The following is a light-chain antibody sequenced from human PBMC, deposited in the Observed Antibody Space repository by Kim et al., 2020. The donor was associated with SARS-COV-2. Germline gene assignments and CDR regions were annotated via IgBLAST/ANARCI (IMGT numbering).Light chain of an antibody. V-gene: IGLV1-44*01. CDR1: PANIGGNG. CDR3: AAWDDSLNGVV. Sequence: GQSVTVACPGSPANIGGNGVPWYLQLPGTAPKLLIYDNNRRPSGVPARFSGSKSGSSASLAISGVQSEDEAHYYCAAWDDSLNGVVFGGGTQLTVL. CDR2: DNN. J-gene: IGLJ3*02.